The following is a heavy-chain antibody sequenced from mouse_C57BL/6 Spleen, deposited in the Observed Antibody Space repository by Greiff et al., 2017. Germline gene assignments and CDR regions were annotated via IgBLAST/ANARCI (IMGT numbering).Heavy chain of an antibody. J-gene: IGHJ2*01. CDR2: ISSGGSYT. V-gene: IGHV5-6*01. CDR1: GFTFSSYG. CDR3: ARSKGYFDY. Sequence: EVKVVESGGDLVKPGGSLKLSCAASGFTFSSYGLSWVRQTPDKRLARVATISSGGSYTYYPDSVKGRFTISRDNAKNTLYLQMSRLKSEDTAMYYCARSKGYFDYGGQSTTLTVTS. D-gene: IGHD2-5*01.